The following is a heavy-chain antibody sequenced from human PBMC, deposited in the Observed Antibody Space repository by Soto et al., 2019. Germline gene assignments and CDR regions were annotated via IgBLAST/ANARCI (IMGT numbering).Heavy chain of an antibody. Sequence: QVQLQESGPGLVKPSQTLSLTCTVFGGSISSGDYYCSWIRQVPGRGLEWIGYIHHGGLTYYNPSLKRRVAISVDTSKNQFSLELTSVTAADTAEYYCATKPNGIYYFDYWGQGTLVTVSS. CDR1: GGSISSGDYY. CDR3: ATKPNGIYYFDY. V-gene: IGHV4-31*03. D-gene: IGHD1-26*01. J-gene: IGHJ4*02. CDR2: IHHGGLT.